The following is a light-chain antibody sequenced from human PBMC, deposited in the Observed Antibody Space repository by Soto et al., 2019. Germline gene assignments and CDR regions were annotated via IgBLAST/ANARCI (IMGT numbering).Light chain of an antibody. CDR2: DAS. CDR3: QQYDNLPIT. V-gene: IGKV1-33*01. CDR1: QDISNY. J-gene: IGKJ5*01. Sequence: IQVTESPSSLSASVGGIFTITCHASQDISNYLNWYQQKPGKAPKLLIYDASNLETGVPSRFSGSGSGTDFTFTISSLQPEDIATYYCQQYDNLPITFGQGTRLEIK.